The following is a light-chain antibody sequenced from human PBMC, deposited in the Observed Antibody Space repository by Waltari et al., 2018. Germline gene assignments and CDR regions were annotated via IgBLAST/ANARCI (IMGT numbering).Light chain of an antibody. CDR2: VNSDASH. CDR3: QTGGFGIWV. CDR1: SGHSSYA. V-gene: IGLV4-69*01. Sequence: QLMLTQSPSASASLGASVKLTCTLSSGHSSYAIALHQQQPEKGPRYLMKVNSDASHIKGDGIPDRFSGSSSGAERYLTISSLQSEDEADYYCQTGGFGIWVFGGGTKLTVL. J-gene: IGLJ3*02.